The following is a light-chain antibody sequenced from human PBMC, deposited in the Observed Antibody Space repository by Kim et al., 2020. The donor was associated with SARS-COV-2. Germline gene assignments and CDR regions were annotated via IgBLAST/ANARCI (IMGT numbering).Light chain of an antibody. CDR1: GLSTRSNS. CDR3: AAWDDSLNGLVV. CDR2: SSS. J-gene: IGLJ2*01. V-gene: IGLV1-44*01. Sequence: QGVNLSWCGNGLSTRSNSVNGEQELPGTGPRLHNYSSSQRPGGVPDRLSGSKAGTSAAQAISGLQSEDEADYCCAAWDDSLNGLVVFGGGTQLTVL.